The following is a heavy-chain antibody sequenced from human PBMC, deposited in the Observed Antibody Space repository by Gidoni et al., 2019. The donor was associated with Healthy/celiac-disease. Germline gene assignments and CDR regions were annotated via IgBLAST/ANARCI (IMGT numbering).Heavy chain of an antibody. CDR2: INAGHGNT. D-gene: IGHD6-13*01. V-gene: IGHV1-3*01. CDR1: GYNFTSYA. CDR3: ARDGPAAAGTRYYYYGMDV. J-gene: IGHJ6*02. Sequence: QVQLVQSGAEGKKPGASVKVSGKASGYNFTSYAMHWVRKATGQRLEWMGWINAGHGNTKYSQKFQGRVTITRDTSASTAYMELSSLRSEDTAVYYCARDGPAAAGTRYYYYGMDVWGQGTTVTVSS.